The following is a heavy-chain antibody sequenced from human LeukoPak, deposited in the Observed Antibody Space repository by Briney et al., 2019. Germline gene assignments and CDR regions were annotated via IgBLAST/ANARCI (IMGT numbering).Heavy chain of an antibody. D-gene: IGHD5-24*01. CDR1: GGTFSSYA. V-gene: IGHV1-69*06. J-gene: IGHJ4*02. CDR2: IIPIFGTA. Sequence: GASVKVSCKASGGTFSSYAISWVRQAPGQGLEWMGGIIPIFGTANYAQKFEGRVTITADKSTSTVYMELSSLRSEDTAVYYCARVYPQRWLQWGYFDYWGQGTLVTVSS. CDR3: ARVYPQRWLQWGYFDY.